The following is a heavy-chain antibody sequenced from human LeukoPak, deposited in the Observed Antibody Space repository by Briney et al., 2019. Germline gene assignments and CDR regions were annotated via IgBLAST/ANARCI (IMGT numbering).Heavy chain of an antibody. CDR1: GFTFSSYS. CDR2: ISSSSSYI. CDR3: AREAPGAFDI. J-gene: IGHJ3*02. V-gene: IGHV3-21*01. Sequence: GGSLRLSCAACGFTFSSYSTNWVRQAPGKGLEWVSSISSSSSYIYYADSVKGRFTISRDNAKNSLYLQMNSLRAEDTAVYYCAREAPGAFDIWGQGTMVTVSS.